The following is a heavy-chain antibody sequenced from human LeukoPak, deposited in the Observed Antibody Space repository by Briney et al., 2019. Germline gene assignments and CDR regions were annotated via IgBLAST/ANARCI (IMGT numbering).Heavy chain of an antibody. D-gene: IGHD4-17*01. CDR1: GFTFTAYP. CDR2: ISGSGGST. J-gene: IGHJ4*02. V-gene: IGHV3-23*01. Sequence: GGSLRLSCAASGFTFTAYPISWVRKAPGRGWGWVSAISGSGGSTYYADSVKGRFTISRDNSKNTLYLQMNSLRAEDTAVYYCARGAGSGDYDYWGQGTLVTVSS. CDR3: ARGAGSGDYDY.